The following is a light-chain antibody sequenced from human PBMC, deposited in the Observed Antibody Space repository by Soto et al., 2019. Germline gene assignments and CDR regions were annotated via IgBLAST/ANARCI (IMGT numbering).Light chain of an antibody. CDR1: RSNVGRNS. V-gene: IGLV1-44*01. CDR3: AAWDDSLNAWV. CDR2: RHD. Sequence: QSVVTQPPSASQTPGQRVTISCAGSRSNVGRNSVSWYQHVPGTAPKLLIYRHDQRPSGVPDRISASRSGTAASLAISGLRSEDEAFYYCAAWDDSLNAWVFGGGTKLTVL. J-gene: IGLJ3*02.